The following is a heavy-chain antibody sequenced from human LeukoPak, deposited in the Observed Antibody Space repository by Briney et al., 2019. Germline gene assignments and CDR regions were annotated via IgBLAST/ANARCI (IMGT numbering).Heavy chain of an antibody. CDR1: GYTFTGYY. Sequence: ASVKVSCKASGYTFTGYYMHWVRQAPGQGLEWMGWINPNSGGTNYAQKFQGRVTMTRDTSISTAYMELSSLRSEDTAVYYCARVRFATPYYYMDVWGKGTTVTVSS. CDR3: ARVRFATPYYYMDV. CDR2: INPNSGGT. D-gene: IGHD3-3*01. J-gene: IGHJ6*03. V-gene: IGHV1-2*02.